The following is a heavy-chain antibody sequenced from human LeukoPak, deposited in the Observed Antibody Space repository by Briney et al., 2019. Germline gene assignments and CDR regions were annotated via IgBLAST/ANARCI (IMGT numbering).Heavy chain of an antibody. CDR2: IYHSGST. CDR3: ARLYNRPVATDNWFDP. Sequence: SETLSLTCTVSGYSISRGYYWGWIRQPPGKGLEWIGSIYHSGSTYYNPSLKSRVTISVDTSKNQFSLKLSTVTAADTAVCYCARLYNRPVATDNWFDPWGQGTLVTVSS. D-gene: IGHD5-12*01. V-gene: IGHV4-38-2*02. J-gene: IGHJ5*02. CDR1: GYSISRGYY.